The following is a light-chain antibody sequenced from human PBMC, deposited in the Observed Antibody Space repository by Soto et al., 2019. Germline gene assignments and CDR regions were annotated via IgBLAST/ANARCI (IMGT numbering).Light chain of an antibody. CDR2: DVS. J-gene: IGLJ1*01. Sequence: QSALTQPASGSGSPGQSITISCTGTSRDVGGYNYVSWYLKHPGRAPQLLVHDVSTRPSGVSYRFSGSKSGNTAFLTISGLQAEDEADYYCISYTTSSLYVFGTGTKVTVL. V-gene: IGLV2-14*01. CDR1: SRDVGGYNY. CDR3: ISYTTSSLYV.